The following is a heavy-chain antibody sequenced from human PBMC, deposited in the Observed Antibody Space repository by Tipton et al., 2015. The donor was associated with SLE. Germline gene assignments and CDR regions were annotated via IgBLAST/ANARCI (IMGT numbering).Heavy chain of an antibody. CDR3: ASSFDY. Sequence: LRLSCTVSGGSISSSSYYWGWIRQPPGKGLEWIGSSYYSGSTHYNPSLKSRVTISVDTSKNQFSLKLSSVTAADTAVYYCASSFDYWGQGTLVTVSS. CDR2: SYYSGST. CDR1: GGSISSSSYY. V-gene: IGHV4-39*01. J-gene: IGHJ4*02.